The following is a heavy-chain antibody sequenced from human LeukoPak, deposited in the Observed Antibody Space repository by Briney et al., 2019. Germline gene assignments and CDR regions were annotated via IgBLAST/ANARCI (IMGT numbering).Heavy chain of an antibody. D-gene: IGHD6-13*01. CDR3: ARTGIAAAGTALYMDV. CDR1: GVTFSSYS. V-gene: IGHV3-48*04. CDR2: ISSSSSTI. J-gene: IGHJ6*03. Sequence: GGSLRLSCAASGVTFSSYSMNCVRQAPGKGLEWVSYISSSSSTIYYADSVKGRFTISRYNAKNSLYLQMNSLRAEDTAVYYCARTGIAAAGTALYMDVWGKGTTVTVSS.